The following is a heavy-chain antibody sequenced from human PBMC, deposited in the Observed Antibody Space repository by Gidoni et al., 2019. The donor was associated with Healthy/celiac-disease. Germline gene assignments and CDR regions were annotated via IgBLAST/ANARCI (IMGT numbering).Heavy chain of an antibody. D-gene: IGHD6-6*01. Sequence: EVQLVESGGGLVQPGGSLRLSCAASGFTFSSYEMNWVRQAPGKGLEWVSYISSSGSTIYYADSVKGRFTISRDNAKNSLYLQMNSLRAEDTAVYYCARGFLAARNFDYWGQGTLVTVSS. CDR3: ARGFLAARNFDY. J-gene: IGHJ4*02. CDR2: ISSSGSTI. V-gene: IGHV3-48*03. CDR1: GFTFSSYE.